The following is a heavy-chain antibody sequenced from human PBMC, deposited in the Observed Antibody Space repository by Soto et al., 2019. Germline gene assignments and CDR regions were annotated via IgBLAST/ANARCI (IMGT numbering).Heavy chain of an antibody. CDR1: GFTFSSSY. V-gene: IGHV3-66*01. CDR3: AGTTLTSSRGVFDI. Sequence: GGSLRLSCAASGFTFSSSYMSWVRQAPGKGLEWVSIIYSGGGTYYADSMRGRFTISRDNSKNTLYLQMDSLRAEDTAQYYCAGTTLTSSRGVFDIWGQGTMVTVSS. J-gene: IGHJ3*02. CDR2: IYSGGGT. D-gene: IGHD4-4*01.